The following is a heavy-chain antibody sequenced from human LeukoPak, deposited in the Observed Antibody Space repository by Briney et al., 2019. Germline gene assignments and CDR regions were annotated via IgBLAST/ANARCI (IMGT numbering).Heavy chain of an antibody. V-gene: IGHV1-2*06. D-gene: IGHD3-3*01. CDR1: GYTFTGYY. J-gene: IGHJ3*01. CDR3: ARSNYMRSGGAFDL. CDR2: INPNSGGT. Sequence: ASVKVSCKASGYTFTGYYMHWVRQAPGQGLEWMGRINPNSGGTNYAQKFQGRVTTTRDTSISTAYMELSRLRSDDTAVYYCARSNYMRSGGAFDLWGQGTMVTVSS.